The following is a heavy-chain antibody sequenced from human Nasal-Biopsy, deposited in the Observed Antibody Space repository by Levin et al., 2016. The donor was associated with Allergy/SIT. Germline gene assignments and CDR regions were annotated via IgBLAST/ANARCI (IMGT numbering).Heavy chain of an antibody. CDR1: GGSISRGGYY. D-gene: IGHD4/OR15-4a*01. Sequence: TLSLTCTVSGGSISRGGYYWHWIRQRPGKGLEWLGYIFYSGSTFYHPSLGGRVVISMDTSNNQFSLRLMSVTSADTAVYFCAGGFNSGALGASDSWGQGAKVTVSS. CDR3: AGGFNSGALGASDS. CDR2: IFYSGST. J-gene: IGHJ3*01. V-gene: IGHV4-31*03.